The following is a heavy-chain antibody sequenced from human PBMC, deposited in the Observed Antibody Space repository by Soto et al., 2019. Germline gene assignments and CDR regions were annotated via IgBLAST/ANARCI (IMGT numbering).Heavy chain of an antibody. CDR2: ISAYNGNT. CDR1: GYTFTSYG. J-gene: IGHJ6*02. Sequence: ASVKVSCKASGYTFTSYGISWVRQAPGQGLEWMGWISAYNGNTNYAQKLQGRVTMTTDTSTSTAYMELRSLRSDDTAVYYCAREVMVVAASRDYYYGMDVWGQGTTVTGSS. CDR3: AREVMVVAASRDYYYGMDV. V-gene: IGHV1-18*01. D-gene: IGHD2-15*01.